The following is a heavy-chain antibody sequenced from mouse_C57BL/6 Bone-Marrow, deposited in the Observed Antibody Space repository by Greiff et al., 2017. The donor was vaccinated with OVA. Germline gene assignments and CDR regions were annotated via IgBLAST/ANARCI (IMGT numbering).Heavy chain of an antibody. D-gene: IGHD1-1*01. CDR2: IYPRSGNT. V-gene: IGHV1-81*01. CDR1: GYTFTSYG. J-gene: IGHJ1*03. CDR3: ATTVVAPTGWFDV. Sequence: QVQLKESGAELARPGASVKLSCKASGYTFTSYGLSWVKQRTGQGLEWIGEIYPRSGNTYYNEKFKGKATLTADKSSSTAYMELRSLTSEDSAVYFCATTVVAPTGWFDVWGTGTTVTVSS.